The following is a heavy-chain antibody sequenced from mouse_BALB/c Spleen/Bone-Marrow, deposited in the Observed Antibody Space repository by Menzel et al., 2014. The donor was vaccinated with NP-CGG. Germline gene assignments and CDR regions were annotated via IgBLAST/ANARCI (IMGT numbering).Heavy chain of an antibody. CDR1: GFTFSSYA. J-gene: IGHJ4*01. V-gene: IGHV5-9-3*01. CDR3: ARHETTVVATDAMDY. D-gene: IGHD1-1*01. Sequence: EVQHVESGGGLVKPGGSLKLSCAASGFTFSSYAMSWVRQTPEKRLEWVATISSGGSYTYYPDSVKGRFTISRDNAKNTLYLQMSSLRSEDTAMYYCARHETTVVATDAMDYWGQGTSVTVSS. CDR2: ISSGGSYT.